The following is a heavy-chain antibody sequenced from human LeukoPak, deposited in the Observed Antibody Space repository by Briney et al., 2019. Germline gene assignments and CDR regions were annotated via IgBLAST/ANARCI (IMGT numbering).Heavy chain of an antibody. D-gene: IGHD2-15*01. CDR2: ITSGGAP. J-gene: IGHJ4*02. V-gene: IGHV3-69-1*02. CDR3: ARETSGDYGDY. Sequence: PGGSLRLSCAASGFTFSNYAVMWVRQAPGQGLEWVSAITSGGAPRYADSVKGRFTISRDNAKNSLYLQMNSLRAEDTAVYYCARETSGDYGDYWGQGTLVTVSS. CDR1: GFTFSNYA.